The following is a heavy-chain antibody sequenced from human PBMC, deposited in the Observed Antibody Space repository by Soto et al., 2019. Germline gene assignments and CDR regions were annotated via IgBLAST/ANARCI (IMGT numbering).Heavy chain of an antibody. CDR3: AGHSSSWYWDY. J-gene: IGHJ4*02. Sequence: EVQLVQSGAEVKKTGESLRISCQGFGYTFTNHWIGWVRQMPGKGLEWMGIIYPANSETRYSPSYQGQVTISADMSINTAFLQWSSLKASDTAIYFCAGHSSSWYWDYWGQGTLVTVSS. CDR1: GYTFTNHW. D-gene: IGHD6-13*01. CDR2: IYPANSET. V-gene: IGHV5-51*03.